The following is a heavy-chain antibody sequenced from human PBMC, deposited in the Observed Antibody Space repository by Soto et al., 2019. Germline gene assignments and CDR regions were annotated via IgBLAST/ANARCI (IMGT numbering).Heavy chain of an antibody. V-gene: IGHV4-31*03. CDR3: ARGGYYDSSGYYYNYYYGMDV. Sequence: SETLSLTCTVSGGSIRSGGYYWSWIRQHPGKGLEWIGYIYYSGSTYYNPSLKSRVTISVDTSKNQFSLKLSSVTAADTAVYYCARGGYYDSSGYYYNYYYGMDVWGQGTTVTVSS. CDR1: GGSIRSGGYY. CDR2: IYYSGST. J-gene: IGHJ6*02. D-gene: IGHD3-22*01.